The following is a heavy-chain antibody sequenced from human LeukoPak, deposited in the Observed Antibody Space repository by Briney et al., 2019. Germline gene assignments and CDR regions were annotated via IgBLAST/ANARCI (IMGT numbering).Heavy chain of an antibody. CDR3: AREGYCSGSSCSHYYYSYMDV. Sequence: GGSLRLSCAASGFTFSSYWMSWVRQAPGKGLEWVANIKQDGSEKYYVDSVKGRFTISRDNAKNSLYLQMNSLRAEDTAVYYCAREGYCSGSSCSHYYYSYMDVWGKGTTVTVSS. D-gene: IGHD2-2*01. J-gene: IGHJ6*03. CDR1: GFTFSSYW. CDR2: IKQDGSEK. V-gene: IGHV3-7*01.